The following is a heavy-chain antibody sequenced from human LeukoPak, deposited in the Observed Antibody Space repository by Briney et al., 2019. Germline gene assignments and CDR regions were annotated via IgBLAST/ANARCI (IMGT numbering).Heavy chain of an antibody. CDR1: EFSFSTYS. J-gene: IGHJ4*02. Sequence: GGSLRLSCAASEFSFSTYSMNWVRQAPGKGLEWVSSITSSSSYTYYADSLKGRFTISRDNAKNSLYLQMNSLRAEDTAVYYCARLGAAAGTDYWGQGTLVTVSS. CDR3: ARLGAAAGTDY. D-gene: IGHD6-13*01. V-gene: IGHV3-21*01. CDR2: ITSSSSYT.